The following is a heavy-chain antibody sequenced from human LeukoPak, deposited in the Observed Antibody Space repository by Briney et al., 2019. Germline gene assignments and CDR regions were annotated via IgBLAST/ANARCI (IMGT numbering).Heavy chain of an antibody. V-gene: IGHV4-59*08. Sequence: SETLSLTCTVSGGSISSYYWSWIRQPPGKGLEWIGYIYYSGSSNYNPSLKSRVTISVDTSKIQFSLKLNSVTAADTAVYYCARHGISGTFAFDIWGQGAMVIVPS. CDR3: ARHGISGTFAFDI. D-gene: IGHD3-10*01. CDR2: IYYSGSS. J-gene: IGHJ3*02. CDR1: GGSISSYY.